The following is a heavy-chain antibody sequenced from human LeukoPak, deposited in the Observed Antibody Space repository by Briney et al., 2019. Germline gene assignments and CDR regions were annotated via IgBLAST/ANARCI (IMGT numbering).Heavy chain of an antibody. CDR2: ISGSGGST. V-gene: IGHV3-23*01. J-gene: IGHJ6*03. D-gene: IGHD2-15*01. Sequence: GGSLRLSCAASGFTFSSYAMSWVRQAPGKGLEWVSAISGSGGSTYYADSVKGRFTISRDNSKNTLYLQMNSLRAEDTAVYYCAKAGYCSGGSCSYYYYMDVWGKGTTVTISS. CDR1: GFTFSSYA. CDR3: AKAGYCSGGSCSYYYYMDV.